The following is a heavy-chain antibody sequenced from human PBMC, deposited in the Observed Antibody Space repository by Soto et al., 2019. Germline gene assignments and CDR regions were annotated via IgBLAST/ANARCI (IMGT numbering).Heavy chain of an antibody. V-gene: IGHV3-48*03. CDR3: ARVGDGYNLNH. J-gene: IGHJ5*02. Sequence: GGSLRLSCAASGFTFSRYEMNWVRQAPGKGLEWVSYISSSGSTKYYADSVKGRFTISRDNAKNSLYLQMNSLRVEDTAVYYCARVGDGYNLNHWGQGTLVTVSS. CDR2: ISSSGSTK. D-gene: IGHD5-12*01. CDR1: GFTFSRYE.